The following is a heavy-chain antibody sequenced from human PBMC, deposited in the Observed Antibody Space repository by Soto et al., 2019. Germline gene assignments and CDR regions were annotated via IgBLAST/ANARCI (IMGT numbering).Heavy chain of an antibody. V-gene: IGHV3-23*01. CDR2: ISGSGGST. J-gene: IGHJ3*02. Sequence: GGSLRLSCAASGFTFSSYAMSWVRQAPGKGLEWVSAISGSGGSTYYADSVKGRFTISRDNSKNTLYLQMNSLRAEDTAVYYCAKERGAAARPIHSYDAFDIWGQGTMVTVSS. CDR1: GFTFSSYA. D-gene: IGHD6-6*01. CDR3: AKERGAAARPIHSYDAFDI.